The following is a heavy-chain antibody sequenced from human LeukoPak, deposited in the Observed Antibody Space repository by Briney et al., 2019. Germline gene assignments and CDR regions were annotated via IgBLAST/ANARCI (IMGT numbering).Heavy chain of an antibody. CDR1: GYTFTSYA. CDR2: INAGNGNT. Sequence: ASVKVSCKASGYTFTSYAMHWVRQAPGQRLEWMGWINAGNGNTKYSQKFQGRVTITRDTSASTAYMELSSLRSEDTAVYYCARDLYGSGSYYNGYFDYWGQGTLVTASS. D-gene: IGHD3-10*01. CDR3: ARDLYGSGSYYNGYFDY. V-gene: IGHV1-3*01. J-gene: IGHJ4*02.